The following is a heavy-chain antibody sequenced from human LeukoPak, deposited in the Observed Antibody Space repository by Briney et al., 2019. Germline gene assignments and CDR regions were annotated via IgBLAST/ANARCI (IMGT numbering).Heavy chain of an antibody. CDR3: ANGVIEGAFDY. CDR2: INPNSGGT. J-gene: IGHJ4*02. V-gene: IGHV1-2*02. D-gene: IGHD1-26*01. Sequence: GASVKVSCKASGYTFTGYYMHWVRQAPGQGLEWMGWINPNSGGTNYAQKFQGRVTMTRDTSISTAYLQWSSLKASDTAMYYCANGVIEGAFDYWGQGTLVTVSS. CDR1: GYTFTGYY.